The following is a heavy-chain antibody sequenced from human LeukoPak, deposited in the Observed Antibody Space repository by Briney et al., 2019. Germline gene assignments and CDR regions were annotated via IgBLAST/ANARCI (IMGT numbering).Heavy chain of an antibody. CDR1: GFTFSNYW. Sequence: GGSLRLSCAASGFTFSNYWSWVRQAPGKGLEWVANIKQDGSEKYYVDSVKGRFTISRDNAKNSLYLQMNSLRAEDTAVYYCVLWFGELTPWGQGTLVTVSS. V-gene: IGHV3-7*01. D-gene: IGHD3-10*01. CDR2: IKQDGSEK. J-gene: IGHJ5*02. CDR3: VLWFGELTP.